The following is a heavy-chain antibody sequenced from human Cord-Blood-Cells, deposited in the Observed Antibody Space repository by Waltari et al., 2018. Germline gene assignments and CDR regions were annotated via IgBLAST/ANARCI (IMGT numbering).Heavy chain of an antibody. V-gene: IGHV4-39*01. CDR1: GGPISSSSYY. J-gene: IGHJ4*02. Sequence: QLRLQESGPGLVKPSETLSLTCTVPGGPISSSSYYWGWIRQPPGKGLEWSGSIYYSGSTYYNPSLKSRVTISVDTSKNQFSLKLSSVTAADTAVYYCARATISGSYFDYWGQGTLVTVSS. D-gene: IGHD1-26*01. CDR3: ARATISGSYFDY. CDR2: IYYSGST.